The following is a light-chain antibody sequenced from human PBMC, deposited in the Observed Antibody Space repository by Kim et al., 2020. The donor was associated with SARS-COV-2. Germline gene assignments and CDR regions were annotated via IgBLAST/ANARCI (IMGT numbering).Light chain of an antibody. V-gene: IGKV1-13*02. CDR3: QQFIAYPLT. CDR2: DTS. J-gene: IGKJ4*01. Sequence: AIQLTQSPSSLSASVGDRVTITCRASQDITNDLAWFQQKPGKAPKLLIYDTSTLESGAPSRFSGSGSGTDFTLTISSLKPEDFATFYCQQFIAYPLTFGGGTKVDIK. CDR1: QDITND.